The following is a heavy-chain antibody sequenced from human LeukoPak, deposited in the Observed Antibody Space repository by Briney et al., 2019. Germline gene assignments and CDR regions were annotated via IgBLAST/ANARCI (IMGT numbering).Heavy chain of an antibody. CDR1: GGSISSSNW. CDR2: IYHSGST. V-gene: IGHV4-4*02. CDR3: ARASWGGEDTMIVVVNPGYFDY. J-gene: IGHJ4*02. D-gene: IGHD3-22*01. Sequence: SETLSLTCAVSGGSISSSNWWSWVRQPPGKGLEWIGEIYHSGSTNYNPSLKSRVTISVDKSKNQFSLKLSSVTAADTAVYYCARASWGGEDTMIVVVNPGYFDYWGQGTLVTVSS.